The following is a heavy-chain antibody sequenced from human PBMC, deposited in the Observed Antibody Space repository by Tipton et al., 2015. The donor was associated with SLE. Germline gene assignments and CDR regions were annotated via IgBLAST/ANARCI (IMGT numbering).Heavy chain of an antibody. CDR1: GGSISSYY. V-gene: IGHV4-59*08. D-gene: IGHD6-6*01. J-gene: IGHJ4*02. CDR2: IYYSGST. CDR3: ARGVGEQLERY. Sequence: TLSLTYTVSGGSISSYYWSWIRQPPGKGLEWIGYIYYSGSTNYNPSLKSRVTMSVDTSKNQFSLKLSSVTAADTAMYYCARGVGEQLERYWGQGTLVTVSS.